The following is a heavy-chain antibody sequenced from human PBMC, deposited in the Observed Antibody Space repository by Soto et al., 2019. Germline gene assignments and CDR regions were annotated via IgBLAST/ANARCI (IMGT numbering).Heavy chain of an antibody. J-gene: IGHJ4*02. CDR1: RISFSDYH. CDR3: AGTYDPADY. Sequence: EVHLVESGGGLVKPGGSLRLSCAASRISFSDYHKNWVRQAPGKGLEWVASITSSSRFINYADSVKGRFTISRDNTKNSLYLQMNSLRGEDTAVYYCAGTYDPADYWGQGTLVTVSS. CDR2: ITSSSRFI. D-gene: IGHD3-22*01. V-gene: IGHV3-21*01.